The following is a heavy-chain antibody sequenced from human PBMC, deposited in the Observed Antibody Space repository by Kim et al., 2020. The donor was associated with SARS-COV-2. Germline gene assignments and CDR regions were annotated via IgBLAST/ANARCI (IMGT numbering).Heavy chain of an antibody. J-gene: IGHJ6*02. V-gene: IGHV1-46*01. D-gene: IGHD3-10*01. CDR3: ARGFGGSGSYYYYYYGMDV. Sequence: ASVKVSCKASGYTFTSYYMHWVRQAPGQGLEWMGIINPSGGSTSYAQKFQGRVTMTRDTPTSTVYMELSSLRSEDTAVYYCARGFGGSGSYYYYYYGMDVWGQGTTVTVSS. CDR1: GYTFTSYY. CDR2: INPSGGST.